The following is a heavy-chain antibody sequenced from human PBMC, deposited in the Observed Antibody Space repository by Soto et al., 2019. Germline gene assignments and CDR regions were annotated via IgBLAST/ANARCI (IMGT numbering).Heavy chain of an antibody. CDR3: ASPATADFDY. Sequence: KTSETLSLTCAVSGGSISSTNWWTWVRQSPGRGLEWIGEIYHSGTTNYSPSLKSRVNIAVDMSTNHLSLTLISVTAADTAVYYCASPATADFDYWGKGILVTVSS. CDR2: IYHSGTT. J-gene: IGHJ4*02. V-gene: IGHV4-4*02. D-gene: IGHD6-13*01. CDR1: GGSISSTNW.